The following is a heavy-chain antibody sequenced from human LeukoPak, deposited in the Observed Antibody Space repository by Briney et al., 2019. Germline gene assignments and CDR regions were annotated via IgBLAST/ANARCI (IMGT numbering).Heavy chain of an antibody. Sequence: SETLSLTCTVSGGSISSYYWSWIRQPPGKGLGWIGYIYYSGSTNYNPSLKSRVTISVDTSKNQFSLKLSSVTAADTAVYYCARDLGYGGITRGYYFDYWGQGTLVTVSS. CDR3: ARDLGYGGITRGYYFDY. D-gene: IGHD4-23*01. CDR2: IYYSGST. J-gene: IGHJ4*02. V-gene: IGHV4-59*01. CDR1: GGSISSYY.